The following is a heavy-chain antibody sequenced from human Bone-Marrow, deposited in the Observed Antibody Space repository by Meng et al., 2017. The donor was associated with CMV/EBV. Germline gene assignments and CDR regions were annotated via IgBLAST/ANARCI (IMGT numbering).Heavy chain of an antibody. Sequence: GGSLRLSCAASGFTFSGSAMHWVRQASGKGLEWVGRIRSKANSYATAYAASVKGRFTISRDDSKNTAYLQMNSLKTEDTAGYYCTSQLTSTDKGVEYWGQGTLVTVSS. D-gene: IGHD1-1*01. CDR2: IRSKANSYAT. CDR3: TSQLTSTDKGVEY. CDR1: GFTFSGSA. J-gene: IGHJ4*02. V-gene: IGHV3-73*01.